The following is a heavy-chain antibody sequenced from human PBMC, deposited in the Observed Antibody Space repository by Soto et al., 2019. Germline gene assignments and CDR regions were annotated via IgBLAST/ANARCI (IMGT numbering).Heavy chain of an antibody. CDR1: GGSFSCYY. J-gene: IGHJ5*02. V-gene: IGHV4-34*01. D-gene: IGHD3-9*01. CDR2: VNHSGST. CDR3: ARGWSGLVIIRFDP. Sequence: LSLTCAVYGGSFSCYYWSWIRQPPGKGLEWIGEVNHSGSTNYNPSLKSRVTISVDTSKNQFSLKLSSVTAADTAVYYCARGWSGLVIIRFDPWGQGTLVTVSS.